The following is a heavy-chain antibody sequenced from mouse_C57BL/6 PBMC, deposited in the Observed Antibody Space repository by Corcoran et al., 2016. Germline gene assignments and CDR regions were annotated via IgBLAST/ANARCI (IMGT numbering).Heavy chain of an antibody. CDR1: GYNIKNTY. D-gene: IGHD4-1*01. CDR2: IDPENGNT. V-gene: IGHV14-3*01. CDR3: ASAFYWGY. Sequence: EVQLQQSVAELVRPGASVKLSCTATGYNIKNTYMHRVKQRPEQGMEGIGRIDPENGNTKYAPKFKGKATITADTSSNKAYLQLSSLTSEDTAIYYCASAFYWGYWGQGTTLTVSS. J-gene: IGHJ2*01.